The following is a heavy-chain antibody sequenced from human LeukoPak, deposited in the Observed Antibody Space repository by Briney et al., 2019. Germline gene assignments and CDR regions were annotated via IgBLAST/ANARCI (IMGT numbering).Heavy chain of an antibody. V-gene: IGHV3-48*03. CDR3: ARRSSSGWYPDYYYYYMDV. CDR2: ISTTGSSI. CDR1: GFTFSSCE. J-gene: IGHJ6*03. D-gene: IGHD6-19*01. Sequence: GGSLRLSCAASGFTFSSCEMNWVRQAPGKGLEWVSYISTTGSSIYYADSVKGRFTISRDNSKNTLYLKMNSLRGEDTAVYYCARRSSSGWYPDYYYYYMDVWGKGTTVTISS.